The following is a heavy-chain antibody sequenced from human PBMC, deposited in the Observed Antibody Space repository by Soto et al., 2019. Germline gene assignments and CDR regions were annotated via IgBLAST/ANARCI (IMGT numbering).Heavy chain of an antibody. CDR3: ARGGFFWGTYYSYAFDV. V-gene: IGHV3-7*01. CDR1: GFTFSSYW. J-gene: IGHJ3*01. CDR2: INPDGSGK. D-gene: IGHD3-16*01. Sequence: EVQVVESGGDLVQPGGSLRLSCAASGFTFSSYWMNWVRQAPGKGLEWVASINPDGSGKYYVDSVKGRFTISRDNAQSSLYLQMNSLRAEDAAVFYCARGGFFWGTYYSYAFDVWGQGTLVTVSS.